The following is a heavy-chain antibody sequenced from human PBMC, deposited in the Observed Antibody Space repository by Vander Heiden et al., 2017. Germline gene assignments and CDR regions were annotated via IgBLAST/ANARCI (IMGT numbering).Heavy chain of an antibody. CDR1: VVTFHYYA. Sequence: EVQLVESGAGLVQPGGSLRLTCEASVVTFHYYAMHLVGQAPGKGLEWVSGITWNSGRIGYADSVKGRFTISRDNAKNSLSLQMNRLRPEDTAFYYCAKGWCRGTDCHYNDAFDIWGQGTMVTVSP. V-gene: IGHV3-9*01. CDR2: ITWNSGRI. D-gene: IGHD2-21*02. J-gene: IGHJ3*02. CDR3: AKGWCRGTDCHYNDAFDI.